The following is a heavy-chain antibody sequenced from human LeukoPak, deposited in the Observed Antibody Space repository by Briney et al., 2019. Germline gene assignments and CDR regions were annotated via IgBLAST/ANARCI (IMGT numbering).Heavy chain of an antibody. CDR3: ARDPRYSGSWWYGMDV. CDR2: ISSSGSTI. J-gene: IGHJ6*02. CDR1: GFTFSDYY. Sequence: GGSLRLSCAASGFTFSDYYMSWIRQAPGKGLEWVSYISSSGSTIYYADSVKGRFTISRDNAKNSLYLQMNSLRAEDTAVYYCARDPRYSGSWWYGMDVWGQGTTVTVSS. D-gene: IGHD1-26*01. V-gene: IGHV3-11*01.